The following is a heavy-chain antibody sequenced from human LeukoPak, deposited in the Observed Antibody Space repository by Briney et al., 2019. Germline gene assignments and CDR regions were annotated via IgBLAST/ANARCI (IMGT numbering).Heavy chain of an antibody. CDR1: GGSISSYY. D-gene: IGHD3-16*02. J-gene: IGHJ3*02. CDR3: ARGGSYPGADAFDI. Sequence: PSETLSLTCTVSGGSISSYYWSWIRQPPGKGLEWTGYIYYSGTTAYNPSLKSRATMSIDTSKNQVSLKLSSVTAADTAFYYCARGGSYPGADAFDIWGQGTLVTVSS. CDR2: IYYSGTT. V-gene: IGHV4-59*08.